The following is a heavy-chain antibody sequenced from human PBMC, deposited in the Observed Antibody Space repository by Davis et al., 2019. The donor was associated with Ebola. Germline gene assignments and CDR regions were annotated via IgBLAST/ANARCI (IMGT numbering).Heavy chain of an antibody. CDR1: GFTFSDYY. D-gene: IGHD1-26*01. CDR3: ARGVSRGSYYLMNY. Sequence: GESLKISCAASGFTFSDYYMSWIRQAPGKGLVWVSRINSDGSSTSYADSVKGRFTISRDNAKNTLYLQMNSLRAEDTAVYYCARGVSRGSYYLMNYWGQGTLVTVSS. CDR2: INSDGSST. J-gene: IGHJ4*02. V-gene: IGHV3-74*01.